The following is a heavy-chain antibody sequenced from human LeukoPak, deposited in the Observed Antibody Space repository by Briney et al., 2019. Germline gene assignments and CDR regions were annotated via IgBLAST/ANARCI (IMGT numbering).Heavy chain of an antibody. CDR2: IWYDGSNK. Sequence: QSGRSLRLSCAASGFTFSSYVMHWVRQAPGKGLEWVTVIWYDGSNKYYADSVKGRFTISRDNSKNTLYLQMNSLRAEDTAVYYCARVRGDSSGWHGGAFDYWGQGTLVTVSS. D-gene: IGHD6-19*01. CDR1: GFTFSSYV. J-gene: IGHJ4*02. CDR3: ARVRGDSSGWHGGAFDY. V-gene: IGHV3-33*01.